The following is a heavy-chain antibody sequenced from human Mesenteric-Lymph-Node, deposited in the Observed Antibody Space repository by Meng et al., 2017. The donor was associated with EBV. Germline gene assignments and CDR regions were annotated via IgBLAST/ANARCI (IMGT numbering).Heavy chain of an antibody. CDR1: DGSVSSGSYY. Sequence: QVPLQEAGPGLVKPSETLSLPCTVSDGSVSSGSYYWSWIRQPPGKGLEWIGYIYYSGSTNYNPSLKSRVTISVDTSKNQFSLKLSSVTAADTAVYYCARLDRWELLRGLVYWGQGTLVTVSS. D-gene: IGHD1-26*01. V-gene: IGHV4-61*01. CDR2: IYYSGST. J-gene: IGHJ4*02. CDR3: ARLDRWELLRGLVY.